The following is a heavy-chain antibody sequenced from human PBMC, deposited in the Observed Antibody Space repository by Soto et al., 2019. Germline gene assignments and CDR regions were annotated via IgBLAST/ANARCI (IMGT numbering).Heavy chain of an antibody. J-gene: IGHJ4*02. CDR2: INPSGGST. Sequence: QVQLVQSGAEVKKPGASVKVSCKASGYTFTSYYMHWVRQAPGQGLEWMGIINPSGGSTSYAQKFQCRVTMTRDTSTSTVYMELSSLRSEDTAVDYCARDIESARDWNDGFDYWGQGTLVTVSS. CDR1: GYTFTSYY. V-gene: IGHV1-46*01. CDR3: ARDIESARDWNDGFDY. D-gene: IGHD1-1*01.